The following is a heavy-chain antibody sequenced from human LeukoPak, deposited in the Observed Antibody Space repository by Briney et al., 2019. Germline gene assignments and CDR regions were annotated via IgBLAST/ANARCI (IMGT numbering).Heavy chain of an antibody. CDR1: GFTFSSYS. Sequence: GGSLRLSCVASGFTFSSYSVNWVRQAPGKGLEWVSYISGTSGLIYYADSVKGRFTNSRDNAKNSLYLQMNSLRDEDTAVDYCARDKDWGVDYWGQGTLVTVSS. CDR2: ISGTSGLI. D-gene: IGHD7-27*01. V-gene: IGHV3-48*02. CDR3: ARDKDWGVDY. J-gene: IGHJ4*02.